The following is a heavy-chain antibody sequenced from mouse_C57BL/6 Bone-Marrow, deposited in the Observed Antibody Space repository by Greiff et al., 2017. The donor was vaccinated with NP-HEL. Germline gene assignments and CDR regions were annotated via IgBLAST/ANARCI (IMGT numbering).Heavy chain of an antibody. V-gene: IGHV14-4*01. J-gene: IGHJ4*01. D-gene: IGHD1-1*01. CDR1: GFNIKDDY. CDR2: IDPENGDT. Sequence: VQLQQSGAELVRPGASVKLSCTASGFNIKDDYMHWVKQRPEQGLEWIGWIDPENGDTEYASKFQGKATITADTSSTTAYLQLSSLTSEDTAVYYCTTPTYYYGSSSYAMDYWGQGTSVTVSS. CDR3: TTPTYYYGSSSYAMDY.